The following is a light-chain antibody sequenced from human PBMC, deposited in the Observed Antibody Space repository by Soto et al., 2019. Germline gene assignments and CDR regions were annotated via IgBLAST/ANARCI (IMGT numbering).Light chain of an antibody. J-gene: IGLJ1*01. CDR2: DTS. CDR3: LLSYGGAYV. V-gene: IGLV7-46*01. CDR1: TGAVTSGHY. Sequence: QAVVTQEPSLTVSPGGTVTLTCGSSTGAVTSGHYPYWFQQKPGQAPRTLISDTSDKHSWTPARISGSRLGGKAALTLSGAQPEDEAEYYCLLSYGGAYVFGTGTKLPVL.